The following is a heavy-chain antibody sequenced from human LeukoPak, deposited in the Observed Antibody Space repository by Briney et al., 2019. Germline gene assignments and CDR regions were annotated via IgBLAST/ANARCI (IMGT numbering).Heavy chain of an antibody. CDR1: GYTLTELS. V-gene: IGHV1-24*01. D-gene: IGHD4-17*01. CDR3: ATIGDYGNWFDP. J-gene: IGHJ5*02. Sequence: ASVKVSCKVSGYTLTELSMHWVRQAPGKGLEWMGGFDPEDGETIYAQKFQGRVTMTEDTSTDTAYMELSSLRSEDTAVYYCATIGDYGNWFDPWGQGTLVTVSS. CDR2: FDPEDGET.